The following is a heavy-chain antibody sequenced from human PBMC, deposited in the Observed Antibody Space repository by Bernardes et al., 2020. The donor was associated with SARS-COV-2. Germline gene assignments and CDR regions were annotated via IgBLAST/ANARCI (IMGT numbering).Heavy chain of an antibody. Sequence: SETLSLTCTVSGGSIRSYDHYWSWVRQRPGKGLEWIGYIYFSGSTFYNPSLKSRVRLSVDISDNSFSLELTSLTAADTATYYCARDADYYGSGTSGAFDLWGQGTMVTVSS. CDR3: ARDADYYGSGTSGAFDL. CDR1: GGSIRSYDHY. V-gene: IGHV4-31*03. D-gene: IGHD3-10*01. CDR2: IYFSGST. J-gene: IGHJ3*01.